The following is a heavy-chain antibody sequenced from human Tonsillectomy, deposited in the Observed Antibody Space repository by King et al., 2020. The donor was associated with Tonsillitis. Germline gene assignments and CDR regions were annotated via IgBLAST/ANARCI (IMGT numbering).Heavy chain of an antibody. CDR3: ARDTPPYGDCDDGGNSGAFDI. Sequence: VQLVESGGGLVKPGGSLRLSCAASGFTFSSYSMNWVRQAPGKGLEWVSSITNSSSYIYYADSVKGRFTISRDNAKNSLYLQMNSLRAEDTAVYYCARDTPPYGDCDDGGNSGAFDIWGEGRMVTVSS. V-gene: IGHV3-21*01. CDR1: GFTFSSYS. D-gene: IGHD4-23*01. CDR2: ITNSSSYI. J-gene: IGHJ3*02.